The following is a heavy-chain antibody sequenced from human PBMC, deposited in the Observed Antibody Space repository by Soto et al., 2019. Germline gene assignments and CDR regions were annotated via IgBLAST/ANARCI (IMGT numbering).Heavy chain of an antibody. CDR3: ARGNHRWLQLWYFGL. D-gene: IGHD5-12*01. Sequence: QVQLVQSGAEVKKPGSSVTVSCKASGGTFSSYTISWVRQAPGQGLEWMGGIIPIFGTANYAQKFQGRVTITADESTSTADMEFSSLRSEDTAVYYCARGNHRWLQLWYFGLWGRGTLGTVAS. V-gene: IGHV1-69*12. CDR2: IIPIFGTA. J-gene: IGHJ2*01. CDR1: GGTFSSYT.